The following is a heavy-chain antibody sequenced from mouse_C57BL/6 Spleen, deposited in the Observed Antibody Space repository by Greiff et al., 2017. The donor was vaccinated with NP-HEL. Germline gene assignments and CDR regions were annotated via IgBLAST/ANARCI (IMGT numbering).Heavy chain of an antibody. CDR2: IYPGSGNT. D-gene: IGHD2-3*01. Sequence: QVHVKQSGAELVRPGASVKLSCKASGYTFTDYYINWVKQRPGQGLEWIARIYPGSGNTYYNEKFKGKATLTAEKSSSTAYMQLSSLTSEDSAVYFCARHGYYSYYFDYWGQGTTLTVSS. CDR3: ARHGYYSYYFDY. J-gene: IGHJ2*01. V-gene: IGHV1-76*01. CDR1: GYTFTDYY.